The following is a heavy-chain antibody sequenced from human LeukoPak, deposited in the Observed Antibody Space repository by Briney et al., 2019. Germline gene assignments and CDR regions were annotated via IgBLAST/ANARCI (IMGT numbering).Heavy chain of an antibody. V-gene: IGHV3-23*01. CDR3: AKGLERESRLDS. Sequence: GQSLRLSCVASGFNMQTYIMFWVRQPPAQGLEWVSGIRNNDSMTYYADSVRRRFTISTDNFKNTLYLQMNSLRAEDTALYYCAKGLERESRLDSWGQGTLVTVSS. CDR2: IRNNDSMT. J-gene: IGHJ4*02. D-gene: IGHD3-10*01. CDR1: GFNMQTYI.